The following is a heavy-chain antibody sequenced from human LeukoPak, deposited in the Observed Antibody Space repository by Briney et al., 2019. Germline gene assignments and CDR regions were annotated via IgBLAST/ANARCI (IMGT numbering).Heavy chain of an antibody. CDR2: ISGAGGNV. CDR3: AKSDEYQLLKGNYFDY. V-gene: IGHV3-23*01. D-gene: IGHD2-2*01. CDR1: GFTFRNYG. J-gene: IGHJ4*02. Sequence: GGSLRLSCAASGFTFRNYGLSWVRQAPGKGLEWVSYISGAGGNVNYADSVKGRFTISRDNSKNTLYLQMNSLRAEDTAVYFCAKSDEYQLLKGNYFDYWGQGTLVTVSS.